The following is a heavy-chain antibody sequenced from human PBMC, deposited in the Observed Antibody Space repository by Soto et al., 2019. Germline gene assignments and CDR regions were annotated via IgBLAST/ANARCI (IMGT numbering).Heavy chain of an antibody. CDR1: GGSISSGDYY. CDR2: IYYSGST. CDR3: ARAYCSGGSCYPADAFDI. V-gene: IGHV4-30-4*01. J-gene: IGHJ3*02. Sequence: QVQLQESGPGLVKPSQTLSLTCTVSGGSISSGDYYWSWIRQPPGKGLEGIGYIYYSGSTYYNPSLKSRVTISVDTSKNQFSLKLSSVTAADTAVYYCARAYCSGGSCYPADAFDIWGQGTMVTVSS. D-gene: IGHD2-15*01.